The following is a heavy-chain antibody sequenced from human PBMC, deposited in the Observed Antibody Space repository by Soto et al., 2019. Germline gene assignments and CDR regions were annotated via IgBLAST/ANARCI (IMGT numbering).Heavy chain of an antibody. CDR3: ARRERAAGTDWWFDP. CDR2: IYDRGST. J-gene: IGHJ5*02. CDR1: GGSISRSSVH. Sequence: QLQLQESGPGLVKPSETLSLPCTVSGGSISRSSVHWGWIRQPPRKGLEGLGSIYDRGSTYYSPSLKSSVTISVDTSKNQFSLQLSSVTAADTAVYYCARRERAAGTDWWFDPWGQGTLVTVSS. V-gene: IGHV4-39*01. D-gene: IGHD6-13*01.